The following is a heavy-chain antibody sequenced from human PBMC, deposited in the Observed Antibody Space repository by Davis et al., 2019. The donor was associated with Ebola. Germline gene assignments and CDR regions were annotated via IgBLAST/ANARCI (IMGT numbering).Heavy chain of an antibody. CDR2: IYSGGST. J-gene: IGHJ4*02. CDR1: GGSISSSSYY. D-gene: IGHD4-11*01. Sequence: ETLSLTCTVSGGSISSSSYYWGWVRQAPGKGLEWVSVIYSGGSTYYADSVKGRFTISRHNSKNTLYLQMNSLRAEDTAVYYCARAYSNYDGGFDYWGQGTLVTVSS. V-gene: IGHV3-53*04. CDR3: ARAYSNYDGGFDY.